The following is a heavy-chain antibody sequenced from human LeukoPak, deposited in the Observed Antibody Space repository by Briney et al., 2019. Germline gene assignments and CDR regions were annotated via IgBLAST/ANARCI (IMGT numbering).Heavy chain of an antibody. CDR1: GGSISAYY. CDR3: ARGRSSSWYWGNDAFDI. D-gene: IGHD6-13*01. V-gene: IGHV4-59*13. J-gene: IGHJ3*02. Sequence: SETLSLTCTVSGGSISAYYWSWIRRPPGKGLEWIGYMYYSGSSNYNPSLKSRVTISVDTSKNQFSLKLSSVTAADTAVYYCARGRSSSWYWGNDAFDIWGQGTMVTVSS. CDR2: MYYSGSS.